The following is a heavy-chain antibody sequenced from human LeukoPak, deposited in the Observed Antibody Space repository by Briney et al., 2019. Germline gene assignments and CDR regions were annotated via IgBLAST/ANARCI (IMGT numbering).Heavy chain of an antibody. Sequence: GGSLRLSCAASGFTFRSYAMHWVRQAPGKGLEWVAVISDDGSRQHYVDFLEGRFTITRDNSKNTVSLQMSSLTSEDTAVYFCAREQPGDGWSGFDYWGQGTLVTVSS. J-gene: IGHJ4*02. CDR3: AREQPGDGWSGFDY. V-gene: IGHV3-30*15. D-gene: IGHD6-19*01. CDR1: GFTFRSYA. CDR2: ISDDGSRQ.